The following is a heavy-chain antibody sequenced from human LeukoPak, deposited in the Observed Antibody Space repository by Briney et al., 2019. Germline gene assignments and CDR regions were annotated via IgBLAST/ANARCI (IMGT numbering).Heavy chain of an antibody. J-gene: IGHJ4*02. CDR2: ISGSGGST. V-gene: IGHV3-23*01. CDR1: GFTFSSYA. Sequence: PGGSLRLSCAASGFTFSSYAMSWVRQAPGKGLEWVSAISGSGGSTYYADSVKGRFTISRDNSKNTLYLQMNSLRAEDTAVYYCAKDGYKQSITMIVVVIDYWGQGTLVTVSS. D-gene: IGHD3-22*01. CDR3: AKDGYKQSITMIVVVIDY.